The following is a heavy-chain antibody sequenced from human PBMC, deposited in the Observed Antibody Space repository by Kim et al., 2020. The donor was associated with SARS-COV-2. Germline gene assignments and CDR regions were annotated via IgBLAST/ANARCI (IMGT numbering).Heavy chain of an antibody. CDR1: GYSFTSYW. CDR2: MYPSDSDT. Sequence: GESLKISCKASGYSFTSYWIGWVRQMPGKGLEWMGMMYPSDSDTKYSPSFQGQVTISADQSISTAYLQWRSLKASDTAMYYCARRGDYYGSGSYDFEFWGQGTLVIVSS. V-gene: IGHV5-51*01. J-gene: IGHJ4*01. D-gene: IGHD3-10*01. CDR3: ARRGDYYGSGSYDFEF.